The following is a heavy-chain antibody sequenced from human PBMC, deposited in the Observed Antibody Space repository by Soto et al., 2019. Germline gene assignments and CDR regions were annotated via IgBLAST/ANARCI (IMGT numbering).Heavy chain of an antibody. V-gene: IGHV3-30*18. CDR2: ISYDGSNK. J-gene: IGHJ6*02. CDR3: AKEVPMDYGMDV. CDR1: GFTFSSYG. Sequence: QVQLVESGGGVVQPGRSLRLSCAASGFTFSSYGMHWVRQAPDKGLEWVAVISYDGSNKYYADSVKGRFTISRDNSKNTLYLQMNSLRAEDTAVYYCAKEVPMDYGMDVWGQGTTVTVSS. D-gene: IGHD2-2*01.